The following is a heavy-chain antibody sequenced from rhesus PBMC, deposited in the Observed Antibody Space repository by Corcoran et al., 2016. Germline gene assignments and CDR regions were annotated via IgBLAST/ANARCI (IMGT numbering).Heavy chain of an antibody. CDR3: ATSGYSYSLDY. V-gene: IGHV4-65*01. CDR1: GGSVSSSNW. J-gene: IGHJ4*01. D-gene: IGHD5-12*01. CDR2: ISGSRGIT. Sequence: QVQLQESGPGLVKPSETLSLTRAVSGGSVSSSNWWSWIRQPTGKGLEWIGDISGSRGITYYNPALKSRVTLSPDTSKNQFSLKLSSVTAADTAVDYCATSGYSYSLDYWGQGVLVTVSS.